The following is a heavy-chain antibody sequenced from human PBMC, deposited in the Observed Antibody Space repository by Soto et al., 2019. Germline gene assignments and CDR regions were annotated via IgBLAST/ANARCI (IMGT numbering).Heavy chain of an antibody. D-gene: IGHD1-7*01. J-gene: IGHJ4*02. CDR2: MNPNRGNT. CDR1: GYTFTSYD. Sequence: QVQLVQSGAEVKKPGASVKVSCKASGYTFTSYDINWVRQATGQGLEWMGWMNPNRGNTGYAQKFQGRVTMTRNTSISTAYMELSSLRSEDAAVYYCARGLVNWNYAGSDYWGQGTLVTVSS. V-gene: IGHV1-8*01. CDR3: ARGLVNWNYAGSDY.